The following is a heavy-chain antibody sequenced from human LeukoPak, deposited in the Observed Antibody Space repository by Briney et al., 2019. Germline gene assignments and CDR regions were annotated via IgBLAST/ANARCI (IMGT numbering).Heavy chain of an antibody. CDR3: AREGKVLRFLEWSLPYGMDV. CDR2: MNPNSGNT. Sequence: ASVKVSCKASGYTFTSYDINWVRQATGQGLEWMGWMNPNSGNTGYAQKFQGRVTMTRNTSISTAYMELSSLRSEDTAVYYCAREGKVLRFLEWSLPYGMDVWGPGTTVTVSS. D-gene: IGHD3-3*01. J-gene: IGHJ6*02. V-gene: IGHV1-8*01. CDR1: GYTFTSYD.